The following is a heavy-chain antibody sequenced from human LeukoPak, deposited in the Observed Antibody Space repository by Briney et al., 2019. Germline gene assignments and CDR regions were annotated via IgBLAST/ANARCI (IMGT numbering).Heavy chain of an antibody. CDR3: ARDILLRFGEPYNYGMDV. V-gene: IGHV3-7*03. CDR1: GFTFSSYW. J-gene: IGHJ6*04. D-gene: IGHD3-10*01. CDR2: IKQDGSEK. Sequence: GGSLRLSCAASGFTFSSYWMSWVRQAPGKGLEWVANIKQDGSEKYYVDSVKGRFTISRDNAKNSLYLQMNSLRAGDTAVYYCARDILLRFGEPYNYGMDVWGKGTTVTVSS.